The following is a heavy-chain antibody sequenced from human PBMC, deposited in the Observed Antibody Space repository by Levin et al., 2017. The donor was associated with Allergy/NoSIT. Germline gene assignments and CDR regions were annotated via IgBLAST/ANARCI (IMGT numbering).Heavy chain of an antibody. CDR2: ISYDGSNK. J-gene: IGHJ4*02. Sequence: SCAASGFTFSSYGMHWVRQAPGKGLEWVAVISYDGSNKYYADSVKGRFTISRDNSKNTLYLQMNSLRAEDTAVYYCAKDPAYYGSGSYYPPPFDYWGQGTLVTVSS. CDR3: AKDPAYYGSGSYYPPPFDY. D-gene: IGHD3-10*01. CDR1: GFTFSSYG. V-gene: IGHV3-30*18.